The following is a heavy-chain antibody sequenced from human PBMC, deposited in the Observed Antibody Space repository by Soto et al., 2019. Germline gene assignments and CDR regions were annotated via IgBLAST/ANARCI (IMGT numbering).Heavy chain of an antibody. CDR1: GFTFSSYG. Sequence: QVQLVESGGGVVQPGRSLRLSCAASGFTFSSYGMHWVRQAPGKGLEWVAVIWYDGSNKYYADSVKGRFTISRDNSKNTLYRQMNSLRAEDTAVYYCAREWELGFFDLWGRGTLVTVSS. CDR2: IWYDGSNK. D-gene: IGHD1-26*01. CDR3: AREWELGFFDL. J-gene: IGHJ2*01. V-gene: IGHV3-33*01.